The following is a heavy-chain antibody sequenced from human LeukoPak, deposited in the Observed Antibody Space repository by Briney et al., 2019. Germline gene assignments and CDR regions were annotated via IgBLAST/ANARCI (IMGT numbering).Heavy chain of an antibody. J-gene: IGHJ6*03. CDR1: GGSFSRYY. Sequence: SETLSLTCAVYGGSFSRYYWSWIRQPPGKGLEWIGEINHSGSTNYNPSLKSRVTISVDTSKNQFSLKLSSVTAADTAVYYCAREGPLGWAAAGIYYYMDVWGKGTTVTVSS. CDR3: AREGPLGWAAAGIYYYMDV. D-gene: IGHD6-13*01. CDR2: INHSGST. V-gene: IGHV4-34*01.